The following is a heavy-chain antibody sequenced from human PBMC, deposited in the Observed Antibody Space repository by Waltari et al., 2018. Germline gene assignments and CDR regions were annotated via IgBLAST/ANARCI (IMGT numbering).Heavy chain of an antibody. Sequence: QVQLMESGPGLVRPSETLSLPCNVSGGSITSDYWSWVRQPPGKGLEWVGYIYHSGTTNYNPALRSRVSISVDTSKTQFSLKLNYVTAADTAVYYCARGHSTGWYLSHWGRGPWSPSPQ. J-gene: IGHJ1*01. CDR3: ARGHSTGWYLSH. CDR1: GGSITSDY. D-gene: IGHD6-19*01. V-gene: IGHV4-59*01. CDR2: IYHSGTT.